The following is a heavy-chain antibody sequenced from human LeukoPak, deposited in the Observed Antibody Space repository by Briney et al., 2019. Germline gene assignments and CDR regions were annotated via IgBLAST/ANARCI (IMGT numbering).Heavy chain of an antibody. CDR1: GGSMSGYY. Sequence: SETLSLTCTVSGGSMSGYYWSWIRQHPGKGLEWIGYIYYSGSTDYNPSLKSRVTISVDTSKNQFSLKLSSVTAADTAVYYCARGGCSSTSCYALPRYYFDYWGQGTLVTVSS. D-gene: IGHD2-2*01. V-gene: IGHV4-31*03. J-gene: IGHJ4*02. CDR2: IYYSGST. CDR3: ARGGCSSTSCYALPRYYFDY.